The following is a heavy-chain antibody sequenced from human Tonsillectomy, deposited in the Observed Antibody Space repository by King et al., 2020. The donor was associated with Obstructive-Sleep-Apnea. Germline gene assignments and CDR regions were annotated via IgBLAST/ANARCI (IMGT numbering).Heavy chain of an antibody. V-gene: IGHV3-64D*06. Sequence: VQLVESGGGLVQPGGSLRLSCSASEFTFSTYAMHWVRQAPGKRLEYVSGLRSNGGSTNYADSVKGRFTISRDNSKNTLYLQMSSLRAEDTAVYYCVKGGYYCDSSAYSLMGDYWGQGTLVAVSS. CDR1: EFTFSTYA. D-gene: IGHD3-22*01. J-gene: IGHJ4*02. CDR2: LRSNGGST. CDR3: VKGGYYCDSSAYSLMGDY.